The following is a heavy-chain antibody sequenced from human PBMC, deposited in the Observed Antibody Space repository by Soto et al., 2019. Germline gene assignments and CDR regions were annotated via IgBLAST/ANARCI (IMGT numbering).Heavy chain of an antibody. CDR1: GFTFSVFA. CDR2: ISGRGENT. V-gene: IGHV3-23*01. Sequence: EVQLLESGGGLVQPGGSLRLSCAASGFTFSVFAMSWVRQAPGKGLELVSTISGRGENTYYADSVKGRFTISRDNSKNTLNLQMNSPRGEDTAVYYCAKDRGTGDYGVNAVDIWGQGTMVTVAS. CDR3: AKDRGTGDYGVNAVDI. D-gene: IGHD7-27*01. J-gene: IGHJ3*02.